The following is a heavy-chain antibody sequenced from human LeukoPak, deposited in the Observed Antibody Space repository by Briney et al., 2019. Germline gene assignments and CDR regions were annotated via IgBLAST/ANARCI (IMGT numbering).Heavy chain of an antibody. V-gene: IGHV1-2*02. CDR1: GYTFTGYY. J-gene: IGHJ4*02. Sequence: ASVKVSCKASGYTFTGYYMHWVRQAPGQGLEWMGWINPNSGGTNYAQKFQGRVTMTRDTSISTAYMELSRLRSDDTAVYYCASTPYDSSGPFDYWGQGTLVTVSS. CDR3: ASTPYDSSGPFDY. CDR2: INPNSGGT. D-gene: IGHD3-22*01.